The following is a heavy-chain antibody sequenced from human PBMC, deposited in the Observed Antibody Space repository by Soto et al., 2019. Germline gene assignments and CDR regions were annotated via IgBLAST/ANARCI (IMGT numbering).Heavy chain of an antibody. J-gene: IGHJ4*02. D-gene: IGHD3-9*01. Sequence: GGSLRLSCAASGFTFSSYGMHWVRQAPGKGLEWVAVIWYDGSNKYYADSVKGRFTISRDNSKNTLYLQMNSLRAEDTAVYYCAREMYYDILTGYPVDYWGQGTLVTVSS. CDR2: IWYDGSNK. CDR1: GFTFSSYG. CDR3: AREMYYDILTGYPVDY. V-gene: IGHV3-33*01.